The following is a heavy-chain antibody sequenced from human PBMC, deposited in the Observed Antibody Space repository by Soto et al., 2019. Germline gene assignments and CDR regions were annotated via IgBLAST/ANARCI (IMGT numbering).Heavy chain of an antibody. CDR1: GFTFSSYA. CDR3: AKDRDGAAAGPTKFYGMDV. J-gene: IGHJ6*02. V-gene: IGHV3-23*01. Sequence: EVQLLESGGGLVQPGGSLRLCCAASGFTFSSYAMSWVGQAPGKGLEWVSVISGSGDSTYYADSVRGRFTISRDNSKNTLYLQMNSLRAEDTAVYYCAKDRDGAAAGPTKFYGMDVWGQGTTVTVSS. CDR2: ISGSGDST. D-gene: IGHD6-13*01.